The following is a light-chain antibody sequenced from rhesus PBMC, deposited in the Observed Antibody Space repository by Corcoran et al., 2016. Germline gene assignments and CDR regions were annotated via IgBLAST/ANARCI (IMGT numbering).Light chain of an antibody. CDR2: KAS. Sequence: DIQMTQSPSSLSASVGDTVTITCRASQSISNWLAWYQQKPGKAPKLLNYKASTVQSGVSSRFSGSASGTDFTLTISSLQSEDFATYYCQQYNSSPYSFGLGPKVEIK. CDR1: QSISNW. J-gene: IGKJ2*01. CDR3: QQYNSSPYS. V-gene: IGKV1-22*01.